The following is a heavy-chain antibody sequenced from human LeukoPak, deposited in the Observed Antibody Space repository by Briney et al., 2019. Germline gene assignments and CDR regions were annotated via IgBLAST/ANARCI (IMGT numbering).Heavy chain of an antibody. V-gene: IGHV3-23*01. Sequence: GGSLRLSCAASGFTLSSFAMSWVRQAPGKGLEWVSPISGSGGSTYYADSVKGRFTISRDNSKNTLYLQMNSLRAEDTAVYYCATPLTMVRGARYYYGMDVWGQGTTVTVSS. D-gene: IGHD3-10*01. CDR2: ISGSGGST. CDR1: GFTLSSFA. CDR3: ATPLTMVRGARYYYGMDV. J-gene: IGHJ6*02.